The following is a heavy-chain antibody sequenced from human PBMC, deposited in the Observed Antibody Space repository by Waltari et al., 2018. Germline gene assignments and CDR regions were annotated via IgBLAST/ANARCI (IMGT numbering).Heavy chain of an antibody. Sequence: QVQLQQWGAGLLKPSETLSLTCAVYGGSFSGYYWSWIRQPPGKGLEWIGEINHSGSTNYNPALKSRVTISVDTSKNQFSLKLSSVTAADTAVYYCAGDKWLLHLQYFQHWGQGTLVTVSS. J-gene: IGHJ1*01. CDR2: INHSGST. D-gene: IGHD3-3*01. CDR3: AGDKWLLHLQYFQH. CDR1: GGSFSGYY. V-gene: IGHV4-34*01.